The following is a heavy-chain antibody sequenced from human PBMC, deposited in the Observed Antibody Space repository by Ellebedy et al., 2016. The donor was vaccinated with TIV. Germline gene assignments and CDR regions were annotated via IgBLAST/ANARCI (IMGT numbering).Heavy chain of an antibody. CDR3: ARRSRGPPYYFDY. V-gene: IGHV3-23*01. CDR2: ITGSGYDT. Sequence: GESLKISCAASGFAFSTYAMSWVRQAPERGLEWVSIITGSGYDTYYIDSVKGRFTISRDNAKNSLYLQLNSLRAEDTAVYYCARRSRGPPYYFDYWGQGTLVTVSS. CDR1: GFAFSTYA. D-gene: IGHD3-10*01. J-gene: IGHJ4*02.